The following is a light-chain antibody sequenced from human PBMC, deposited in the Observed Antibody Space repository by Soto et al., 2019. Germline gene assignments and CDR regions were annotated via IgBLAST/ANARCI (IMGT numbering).Light chain of an antibody. CDR2: SAS. Sequence: EIVLTQSPGTLSLSPGERATLSCRASQSVGSSYLAWYQHKPGQAPRLLIYSASSRATGIPDRFSGSGSGTDFTLTISRLEPEDFAVYYCQQYGNSPWTFGQGTKV. CDR1: QSVGSSY. J-gene: IGKJ1*01. CDR3: QQYGNSPWT. V-gene: IGKV3-20*01.